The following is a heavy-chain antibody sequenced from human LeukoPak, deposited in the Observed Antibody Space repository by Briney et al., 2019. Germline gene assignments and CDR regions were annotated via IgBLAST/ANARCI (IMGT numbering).Heavy chain of an antibody. CDR3: ARLQIGGSYYFDY. CDR2: IYYSGST. J-gene: IGHJ4*02. V-gene: IGHV4-31*03. CDR1: GGSISSGGYY. D-gene: IGHD3-16*01. Sequence: PSQTLSLTCTVSGGSISSGGYYWSWIRQHPGKGLEWIGYIYYSGSTYYNPSLKSRVTISVDTSKNQFSLKLSSVTAADTAVYYCARLQIGGSYYFDYWGQGTLVTVSS.